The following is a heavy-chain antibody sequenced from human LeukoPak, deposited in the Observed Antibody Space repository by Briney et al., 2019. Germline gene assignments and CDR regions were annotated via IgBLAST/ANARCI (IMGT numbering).Heavy chain of an antibody. Sequence: GGSLRLSCAASGFTFSSYAMSWVRQAPGKGLEWVSAISGSGGSTYYADSVKGRFTISRDNSKNTLYLQMNSLRAEVTAVYYCAKDRREGSSGRLVVGWFDPWGQGTLVTVSS. CDR3: AKDRREGSSGRLVVGWFDP. J-gene: IGHJ5*02. CDR2: ISGSGGST. CDR1: GFTFSSYA. D-gene: IGHD6-19*01. V-gene: IGHV3-23*01.